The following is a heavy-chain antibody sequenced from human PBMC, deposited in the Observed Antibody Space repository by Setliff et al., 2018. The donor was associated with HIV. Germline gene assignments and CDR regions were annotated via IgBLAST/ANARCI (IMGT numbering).Heavy chain of an antibody. CDR1: GYSFTGHY. V-gene: IGHV1-2*06. Sequence: ASVKVSCKASGYSFTGHYIHWVRQAPGQGLEWLGRIDPNSGGTKYAQKFQGRVTMTRDTSITTAYMELSRLRSDDTAVYYCAAPFGASDRGSYEYEACAIWDKGTMVAVSS. D-gene: IGHD3-22*01. J-gene: IGHJ3*02. CDR3: AAPFGASDRGSYEYEACAI. CDR2: IDPNSGGT.